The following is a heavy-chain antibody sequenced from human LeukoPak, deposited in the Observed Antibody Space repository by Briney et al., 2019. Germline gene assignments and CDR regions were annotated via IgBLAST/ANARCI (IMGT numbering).Heavy chain of an antibody. V-gene: IGHV1-24*01. Sequence: ASVKVSCKASGYTFTSYYMHWVRQAPGKGLEWMGGFDPEDGETIYAQKFQGRVTMTEDTSTDTAYMELSSLRSEDTAVYYCATVSSSGELHYYYYGMDVWGQGTTVTVSS. D-gene: IGHD2-15*01. CDR1: GYTFTSYY. J-gene: IGHJ6*02. CDR2: FDPEDGET. CDR3: ATVSSSGELHYYYYGMDV.